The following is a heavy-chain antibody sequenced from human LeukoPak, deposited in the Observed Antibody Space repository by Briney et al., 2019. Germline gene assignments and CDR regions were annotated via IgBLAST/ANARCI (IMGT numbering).Heavy chain of an antibody. D-gene: IGHD6-13*01. CDR1: GFTVGNNY. Sequence: GGSLRLSCTVSGFTVGNNYMNWVRQAPGKGLEWVSLIYSDGSTHYTYSVKGRFTISRDNSKNTLYLQMNSLRAEDTAVYYCARDTPGIAASINGGWGQGTLVTVAS. CDR3: ARDTPGIAASINGG. V-gene: IGHV3-53*01. CDR2: IYSDGST. J-gene: IGHJ4*02.